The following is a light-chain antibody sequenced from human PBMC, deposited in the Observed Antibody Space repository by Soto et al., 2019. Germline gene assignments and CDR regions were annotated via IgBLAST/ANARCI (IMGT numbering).Light chain of an antibody. J-gene: IGKJ1*01. Sequence: DIQMTQSPSTLSASVGDRVTITCRASQSISRWLAWYQQRPGKVPNVLIYDASTLQSGVPSRFSGGGSGTDFTLTITSLQPEDVATYYGQRTYNAPRTFGQGTKVDIK. V-gene: IGKV1-5*01. CDR3: QRTYNAPRT. CDR1: QSISRW. CDR2: DAS.